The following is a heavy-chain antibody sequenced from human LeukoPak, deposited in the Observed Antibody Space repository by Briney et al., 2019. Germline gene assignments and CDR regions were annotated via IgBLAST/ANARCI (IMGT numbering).Heavy chain of an antibody. CDR2: ISGYNGNA. CDR3: ARHRLPRVYYDSSGYYHAAFDI. CDR1: GYTFTTYG. D-gene: IGHD3-22*01. J-gene: IGHJ3*02. Sequence: ASVRVSCKASGYTFTTYGINWVRQAPGQGLEWMGWISGYNGNANYAQKLQGRVTMTTDTSTSTAYTELRSLRSDDTAVYYCARHRLPRVYYDSSGYYHAAFDIWGQGTMVTVSS. V-gene: IGHV1-18*01.